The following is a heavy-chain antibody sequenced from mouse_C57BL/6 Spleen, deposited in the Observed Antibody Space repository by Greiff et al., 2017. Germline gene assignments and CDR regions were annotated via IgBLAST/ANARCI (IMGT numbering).Heavy chain of an antibody. J-gene: IGHJ2*01. D-gene: IGHD1-1*01. CDR2: IHPSDSDT. Sequence: QVQLQQPGAELVKPGASVKVSCKASGYTFTSYWMHWVKQRPGQGLEWIGRIHPSDSDTNYNQKFKGKATLTGDKSSSTAYMQLSSLTSEDSAVYYGAIREVTAVVAHFDYWGQGTTLTVSS. CDR3: AIREVTAVVAHFDY. V-gene: IGHV1-74*01. CDR1: GYTFTSYW.